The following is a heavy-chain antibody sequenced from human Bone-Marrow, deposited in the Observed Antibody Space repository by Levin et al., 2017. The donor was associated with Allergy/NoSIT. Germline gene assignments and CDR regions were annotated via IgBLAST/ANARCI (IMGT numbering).Heavy chain of an antibody. J-gene: IGHJ5*02. CDR2: ITTYDGNT. CDR1: GYTFSTYG. V-gene: IGHV1-18*01. D-gene: IGHD2/OR15-2a*01. Sequence: ASVKVSCKASGYTFSTYGISWVRQAPGQGLEWMGWITTYDGNTNFAQKLQGRVTMTADTSTNTAYMELRSLRSDDTAVYYCARGTMNTRGPWGQGTLVTVSS. CDR3: ARGTMNTRGP.